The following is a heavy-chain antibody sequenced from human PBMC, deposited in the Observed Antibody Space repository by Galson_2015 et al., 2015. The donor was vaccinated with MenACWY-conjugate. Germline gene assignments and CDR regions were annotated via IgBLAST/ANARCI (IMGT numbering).Heavy chain of an antibody. D-gene: IGHD5-18*01. J-gene: IGHJ6*02. CDR1: GFTFSSYA. V-gene: IGHV3-23*01. CDR3: ANRRGYSYERIGAGMDV. CDR2: ISGSGSST. Sequence: SLRLSCAASGFTFSSYAMSWVRQAPGKGLEWVSAISGSGSSTYYADSVKGRFTISRDNSKNTLYLQMNSLRAEDTAVYYCANRRGYSYERIGAGMDVWGQGTTVTVSS.